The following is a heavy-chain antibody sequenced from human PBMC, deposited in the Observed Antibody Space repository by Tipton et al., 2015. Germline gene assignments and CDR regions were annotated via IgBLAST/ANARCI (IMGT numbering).Heavy chain of an antibody. V-gene: IGHV6-1*01. D-gene: IGHD1-26*01. CDR1: GDSVSSNSDA. J-gene: IGHJ4*02. Sequence: GLVKPSQTLSLTCAISGDSVSSNSDAWNWIRQSPSRGLEWLGRTYYRSRWYSDYAVSVKSRITINSDTSKNQFSLQLNSVTPEDTAVYYCARVGAGQLTSTPGGFDYWGQGTLVTVSS. CDR2: TYYRSRWYS. CDR3: ARVGAGQLTSTPGGFDY.